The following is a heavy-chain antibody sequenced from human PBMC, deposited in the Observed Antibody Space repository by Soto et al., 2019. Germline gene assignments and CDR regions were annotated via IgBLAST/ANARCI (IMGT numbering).Heavy chain of an antibody. D-gene: IGHD3-10*01. V-gene: IGHV4-59*08. Sequence: QVQLQESGPGLVKPSETLSLTCTVSGGSISSYYWSWIRQSPGKGLEWLGYIYYTGSTHYNYNPSLKSRVTISLDTYKNQFSLKLSSVTAADTAVYYCVRHAPRVSVWLGFDNWGQGFLGTVSS. CDR3: VRHAPRVSVWLGFDN. J-gene: IGHJ4*02. CDR1: GGSISSYY. CDR2: IYYTGSTHY.